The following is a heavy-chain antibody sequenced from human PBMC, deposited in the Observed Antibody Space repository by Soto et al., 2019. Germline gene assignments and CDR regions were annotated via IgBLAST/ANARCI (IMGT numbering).Heavy chain of an antibody. CDR3: ARATGTLRSRNCDD. CDR2: IYHTGST. Sequence: TQALTCSASGRSLRTLVQCSTWIRTPPGKGLEWIGSIYHTGSTYYSKSLRSRLTMSVDTSKSHFSLRLSSVTAADTAVYYCARATGTLRSRNCDDWGQGRVVTVSA. D-gene: IGHD1-1*01. CDR1: GRSLRTLVQC. J-gene: IGHJ4*02. V-gene: IGHV4-31*03.